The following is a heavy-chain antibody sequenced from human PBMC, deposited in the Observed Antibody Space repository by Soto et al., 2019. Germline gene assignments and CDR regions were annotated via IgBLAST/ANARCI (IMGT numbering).Heavy chain of an antibody. CDR2: IIPILGIA. Sequence: QVQLVHSGAEVKKPGSSVKVSCKASGGTFSSYTISWVRQAPGQGLEWMGRIIPILGIANYAQKFQGRVTITADKSTSTAYMELSSLRSEDTAVYYCTIGYCSSTSCYPPFDYWGQGTLVTVSS. V-gene: IGHV1-69*02. D-gene: IGHD2-2*03. J-gene: IGHJ4*02. CDR1: GGTFSSYT. CDR3: TIGYCSSTSCYPPFDY.